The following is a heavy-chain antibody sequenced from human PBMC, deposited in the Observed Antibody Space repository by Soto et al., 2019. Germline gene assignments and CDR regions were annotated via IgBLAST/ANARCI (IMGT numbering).Heavy chain of an antibody. CDR1: GYPFPSYE. D-gene: IGHD2-2*01. V-gene: IGHV1-3*01. CDR3: ARESNHYQDFFQN. CDR2: ISNAGSGNT. J-gene: IGHJ4*02. Sequence: ASVKVSCKTSGYPFPSYEVHWIRQAPGQRPEWMGGISNAGSGNTKYSQKFQDRLTITGDKRATTVYMALSSLTSEDTATYYCARESNHYQDFFQNWGQGTQVTVSS.